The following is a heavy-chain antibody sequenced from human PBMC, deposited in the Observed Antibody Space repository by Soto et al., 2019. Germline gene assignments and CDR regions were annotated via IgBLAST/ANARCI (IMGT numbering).Heavy chain of an antibody. Sequence: GGSLRLSCAVSGFTFSNYWMSWVRQAPGKGLEWVANIKEDGSEKYYVDSVTGRFTISRDNAKYSLYLQMNSLRAEDTAVYYCASHPNRGDYSKYATTYWGQGTLVTVSS. D-gene: IGHD4-4*01. J-gene: IGHJ4*02. CDR1: GFTFSNYW. CDR2: IKEDGSEK. V-gene: IGHV3-7*03. CDR3: ASHPNRGDYSKYATTY.